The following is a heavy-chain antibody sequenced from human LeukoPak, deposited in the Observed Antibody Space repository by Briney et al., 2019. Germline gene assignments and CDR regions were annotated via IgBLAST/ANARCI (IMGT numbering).Heavy chain of an antibody. CDR1: GFTFSDYS. V-gene: IGHV3-49*03. D-gene: IGHD6-13*01. Sequence: PGGSLRLSCTASGFTFSDYSVSWFRQAPGKGLEWVGFIRNKAYGGTTEYAASVKGRFTISRDDSKSIAYLQMNSLKTEDTAVYYCTSAIAAAGNRYYYMDVWGKGTTVTVSS. CDR3: TSAIAAAGNRYYYMDV. J-gene: IGHJ6*03. CDR2: IRNKAYGGTT.